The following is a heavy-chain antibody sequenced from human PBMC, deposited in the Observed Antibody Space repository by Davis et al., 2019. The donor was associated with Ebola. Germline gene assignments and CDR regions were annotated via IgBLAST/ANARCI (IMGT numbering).Heavy chain of an antibody. Sequence: GGSLRLSCAASGFTFSSYWMSWVRQAPGKGLEWVANIKQDGSEKYYVDSVKGRFTISRDNAKNSLYLQMNSLRAEDTAVYYCAKDRDNPPGGMDVWGKGTTVTVSS. J-gene: IGHJ6*04. CDR2: IKQDGSEK. CDR3: AKDRDNPPGGMDV. V-gene: IGHV3-7*01. D-gene: IGHD5-24*01. CDR1: GFTFSSYW.